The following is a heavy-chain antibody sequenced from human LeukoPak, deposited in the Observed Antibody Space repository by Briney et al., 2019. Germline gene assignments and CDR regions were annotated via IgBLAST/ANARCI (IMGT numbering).Heavy chain of an antibody. D-gene: IGHD6-13*01. CDR1: GFTFSGYA. J-gene: IGHJ4*02. Sequence: PGGSLRLSCAASGFTFSGYAMSWVRQAPGKGLEWVSGFSDSGGIYYVESVKGRFTISRDNSKNMLHLEMNSLKVEDTAIYYCAKEIAAGGTPSFDYWGQGILVSVSS. CDR2: FSDSGGI. V-gene: IGHV3-23*01. CDR3: AKEIAAGGTPSFDY.